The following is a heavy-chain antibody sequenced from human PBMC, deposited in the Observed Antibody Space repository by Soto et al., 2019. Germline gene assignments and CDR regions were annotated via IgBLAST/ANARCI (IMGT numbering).Heavy chain of an antibody. D-gene: IGHD3-3*01. CDR2: IYYSGST. CDR3: ARDGGRHYDFWSGSADHYYYYGMDV. CDR1: GGSISSYY. J-gene: IGHJ6*02. Sequence: PSETLSLTCPVSGGSISSYYWSWIRQPPGKGLEWIGYIYYSGSTNYNPSLKSRVTISVDTSKNQFSLKLSSVTAADTAVYYCARDGGRHYDFWSGSADHYYYYGMDVWGQGTTVTVSS. V-gene: IGHV4-59*01.